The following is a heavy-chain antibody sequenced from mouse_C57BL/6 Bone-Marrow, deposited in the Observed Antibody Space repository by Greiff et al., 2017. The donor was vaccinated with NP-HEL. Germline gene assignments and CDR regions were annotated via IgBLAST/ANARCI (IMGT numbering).Heavy chain of an antibody. CDR2: ISDGGSYT. CDR3: ARGHGAMDY. J-gene: IGHJ4*01. V-gene: IGHV5-4*01. Sequence: EVQGVESGGGLVKPGGSLKLSCAASGFTFSSYAMSWVRQTPEKRLEWVATISDGGSYTYYPDNVKGRFTISRDNAKNNLYLQMSHLKSEDTAMYYCARGHGAMDYWGQGTSVTVSS. CDR1: GFTFSSYA.